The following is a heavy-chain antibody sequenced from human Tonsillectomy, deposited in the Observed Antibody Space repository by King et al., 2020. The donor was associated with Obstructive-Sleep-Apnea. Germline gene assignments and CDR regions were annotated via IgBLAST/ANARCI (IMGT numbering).Heavy chain of an antibody. J-gene: IGHJ2*01. D-gene: IGHD7-27*01. Sequence: VQLVESGGGVVQPGRSLRLSCAASGFTFSSYAMHWVRQAPGKGLDGVAVISYDGSNKYYADSVKGRFTISRDNSKNRLYLQMNSLRAEDTAVYYCARDGNWGKLHYWYFDLWGRGTLVTVSS. V-gene: IGHV3-30-3*01. CDR1: GFTFSSYA. CDR2: ISYDGSNK. CDR3: ARDGNWGKLHYWYFDL.